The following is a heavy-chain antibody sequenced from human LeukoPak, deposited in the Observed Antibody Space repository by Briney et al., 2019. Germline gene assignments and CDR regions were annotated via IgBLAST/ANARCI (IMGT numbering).Heavy chain of an antibody. CDR2: INHSGST. J-gene: IGHJ5*02. CDR3: ARGGGFGELYS. CDR1: GGSFSGYY. D-gene: IGHD3-10*01. Sequence: PSETLSPTCAVYGGSFSGYYWSWIRQPPGKGLEWIGEINHSGSTNYNPSLKSRVTISVDTSKNQFSLKLSSVTAADTAVYYCARGGGFGELYSWGQGTLVTVSS. V-gene: IGHV4-34*01.